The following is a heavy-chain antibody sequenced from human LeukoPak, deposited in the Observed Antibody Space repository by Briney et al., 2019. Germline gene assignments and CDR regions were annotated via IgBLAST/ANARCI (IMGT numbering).Heavy chain of an antibody. V-gene: IGHV4-59*01. Sequence: SETLSLTCTVSGGSISSYYWSWIRQPAGKRLEWIGFIYYSGGTNYNPSLKSRVTMSVDTSKNQFSLKLRSVTAADTAVYYCARGGLISDYYDSSGARTKFDYWGQGTLVTVSS. CDR3: ARGGLISDYYDSSGARTKFDY. J-gene: IGHJ4*02. D-gene: IGHD3-22*01. CDR1: GGSISSYY. CDR2: IYYSGGT.